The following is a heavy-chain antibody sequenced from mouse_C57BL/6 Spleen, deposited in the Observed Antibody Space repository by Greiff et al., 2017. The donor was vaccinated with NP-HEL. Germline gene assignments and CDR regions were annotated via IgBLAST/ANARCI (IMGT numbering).Heavy chain of an antibody. CDR1: GYTFTSYW. J-gene: IGHJ4*01. CDR3: AREDYGDYYAMDY. D-gene: IGHD2-4*01. CDR2: INPSNGGT. V-gene: IGHV1-53*01. Sequence: VQLQQPGTELVKPGASVKLSCKASGYTFTSYWMHWVKQRPGQGLEWIGNINPSNGGTNYNEKFKSKATLTVDKSSSTAYMQLSSLTSEDSAVYYCAREDYGDYYAMDYWGQGTSVTVSS.